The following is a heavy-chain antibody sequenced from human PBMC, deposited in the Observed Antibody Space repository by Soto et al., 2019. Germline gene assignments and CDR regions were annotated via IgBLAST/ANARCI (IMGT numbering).Heavy chain of an antibody. CDR3: ASGNLPYSYAMDV. J-gene: IGHJ6*02. CDR1: GGTFSSYA. CDR2: IIPIFGTA. Sequence: SVKVSCKASGGTFSSYAISWVRQAPGQGLEWMGGIIPIFGTANYAQKFQGRVTITADESTSTAYMELSSLRSEDTAVYYRASGNLPYSYAMDVWGQGTTVTVSS. V-gene: IGHV1-69*13.